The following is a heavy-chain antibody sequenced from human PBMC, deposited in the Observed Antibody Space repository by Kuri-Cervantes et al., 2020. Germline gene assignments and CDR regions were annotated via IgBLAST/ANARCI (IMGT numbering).Heavy chain of an antibody. J-gene: IGHJ5*02. CDR3: ARAALLRYFDWLNWFDP. CDR2: INHSGST. D-gene: IGHD3-9*01. CDR1: GGSISSSSYY. Sequence: ESLKISCTVSGGSISSSSYYWSWIRQPPGKGLEWIGEINHSGSTNYNPSLKSRVTISVDTSKNQFSLKLSSVTAADTAVYYCARAALLRYFDWLNWFDPWGQGTLVTVSS. V-gene: IGHV4-39*07.